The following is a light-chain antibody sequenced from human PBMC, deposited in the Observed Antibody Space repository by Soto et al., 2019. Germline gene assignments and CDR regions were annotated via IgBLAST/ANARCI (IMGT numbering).Light chain of an antibody. CDR1: SSDVGTYYL. Sequence: QSVLTQPASVSGSPGQSITIPCTGTSSDVGTYYLFSWYQQPAGKAPKLMIYGVTKRPSGVSERFTGSKSGNTASLTISGLQAEDEANYYCCSYAGDNIFVFGTGTKVTVL. CDR3: CSYAGDNIFV. CDR2: GVT. J-gene: IGLJ1*01. V-gene: IGLV2-23*02.